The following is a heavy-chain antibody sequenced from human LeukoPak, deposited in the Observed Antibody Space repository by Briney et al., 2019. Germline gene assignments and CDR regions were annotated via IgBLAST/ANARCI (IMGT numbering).Heavy chain of an antibody. D-gene: IGHD6-13*01. Sequence: PSETLSLTCTVSGGSISSGTYYWRWIRQPAGKGLEWIGRIYTSGTTHYNPSLKSRVTMSVDTSKNQFSLNLSSVTAADTAVYYCARFSSIAAAFDYWGLGTLVTVSS. J-gene: IGHJ4*02. CDR3: ARFSSIAAAFDY. CDR2: IYTSGTT. V-gene: IGHV4-61*02. CDR1: GGSISSGTYY.